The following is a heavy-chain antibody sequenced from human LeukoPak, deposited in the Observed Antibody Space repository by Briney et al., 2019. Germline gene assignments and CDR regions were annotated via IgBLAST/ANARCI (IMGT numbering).Heavy chain of an antibody. D-gene: IGHD3-10*01. J-gene: IGHJ4*02. V-gene: IGHV1-18*01. CDR1: GYTFTSYG. CDR2: ISAYNGNT. CDR3: ATGLLWFGELLDIDY. Sequence: ASVKVSCKASGYTFTSYGISWVRQAPGQGLERMGWISAYNGNTNYAQKLQGRVTMTTDTSTSTAYMELRSLRSDDTAVYYCATGLLWFGELLDIDYWGQGTLVTVSS.